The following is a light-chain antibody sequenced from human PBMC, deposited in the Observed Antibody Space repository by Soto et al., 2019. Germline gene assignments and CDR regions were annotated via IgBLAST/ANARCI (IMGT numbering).Light chain of an antibody. Sequence: EIVMTQSPVTLSVSPGERATLSFTASQSVNNNVAWYQRKPGHTPRLLIYSASIGATGIPDRFSGSGSGTDFTLTISRLEAEDFAVYYCQQYGDSPRVFGQGTKVDI. V-gene: IGKV3-20*01. J-gene: IGKJ1*01. CDR1: QSVNNN. CDR3: QQYGDSPRV. CDR2: SAS.